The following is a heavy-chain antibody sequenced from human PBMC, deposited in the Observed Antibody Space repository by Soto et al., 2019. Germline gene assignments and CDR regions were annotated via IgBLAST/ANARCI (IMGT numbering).Heavy chain of an antibody. CDR2: INVGIGET. J-gene: IGHJ3*02. CDR3: ARDSWITMNAFDI. D-gene: IGHD3-22*01. CDR1: GYTFTHNA. Sequence: QVQLVQSGAEVKKTGASVKVSCKASGYTFTHNAMHWVRQAPGQRPEWGGWINVGIGETKYSQKLQGRVSITSDTSASTVYMELSSLRSEDTAVYYCARDSWITMNAFDIWGQGTLVTVSS. V-gene: IGHV1-3*01.